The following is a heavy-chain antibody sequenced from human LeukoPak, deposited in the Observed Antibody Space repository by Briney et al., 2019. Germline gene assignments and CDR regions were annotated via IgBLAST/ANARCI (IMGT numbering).Heavy chain of an antibody. V-gene: IGHV3-48*03. J-gene: IGHJ4*02. CDR1: GFTFSSYE. CDR2: ISSSGSTI. CDR3: AVLSGYRYGQRGY. Sequence: GGSLSLSCAASGFTFSSYEMNWVRQVPGKGLEWVSYISSSGSTIYYADSVKGRFTISRDNAKNSLCLQMNSLRVEDTAVYYCAVLSGYRYGQRGYWGQGALVTVSS. D-gene: IGHD5-18*01.